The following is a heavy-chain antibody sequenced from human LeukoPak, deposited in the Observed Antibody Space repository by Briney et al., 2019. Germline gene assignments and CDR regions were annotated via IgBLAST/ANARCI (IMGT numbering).Heavy chain of an antibody. CDR2: INHSGST. V-gene: IGHV4-34*01. J-gene: IGHJ3*02. D-gene: IGHD6-6*01. CDR3: ARHGLVAARHAFDI. Sequence: SETLSLTCTVFYGSFSGYYWSWIRQPPGKGLEWIGEINHSGSTNYNPSLKSRVTISVDTSKDQFSLSLSSVTAADTAVYYCARHGLVAARHAFDIWGQGTMVTVSS. CDR1: YGSFSGYY.